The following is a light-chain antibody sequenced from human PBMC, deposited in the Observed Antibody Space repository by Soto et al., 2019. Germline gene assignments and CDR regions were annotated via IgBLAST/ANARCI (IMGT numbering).Light chain of an antibody. Sequence: QSVLTQPPSVSGTPGHKVSISCSGSTSNLGGNTVNWYQQLPGTAPKLLIYTNNQRPSGVPDRFSGSKSGTSASLAISDLGSGDGAVFYWAAGDDTLNAVVLGGGTKLPV. CDR2: TNN. V-gene: IGLV1-44*01. J-gene: IGLJ2*01. CDR3: AAGDDTLNAVV. CDR1: TSNLGGNT.